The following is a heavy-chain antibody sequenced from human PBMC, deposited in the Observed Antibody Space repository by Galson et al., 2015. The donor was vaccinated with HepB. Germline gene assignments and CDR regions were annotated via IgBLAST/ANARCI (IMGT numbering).Heavy chain of an antibody. Sequence: SLRLSCAASGFTFSSDSMNWVRQAPGKGLEWVSTISTTSSYIYYAESVKGRFTISRDNAKNSLYLQMSSLRAEDTAVYYCARSGDFDYWGQGTLVTVSS. V-gene: IGHV3-21*06. D-gene: IGHD1-26*01. CDR2: ISTTSSYI. CDR3: ARSGDFDY. CDR1: GFTFSSDS. J-gene: IGHJ4*02.